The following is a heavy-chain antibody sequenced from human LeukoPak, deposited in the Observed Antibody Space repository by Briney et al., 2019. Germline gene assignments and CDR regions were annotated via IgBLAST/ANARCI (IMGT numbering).Heavy chain of an antibody. J-gene: IGHJ5*02. V-gene: IGHV4-38-2*02. CDR2: FYDSGNT. Sequence: PSETLSLTCTVSGYSISSGYYWGWIRQPPGKGLEWIGSFYDSGNTYYNPSLKSRVTISVDTSKNQFSLKLSSVTAADTAVYYCARVPYCRGTYRWFDPWGQGTLVTVSS. CDR3: ARVPYCRGTYRWFDP. D-gene: IGHD2-15*01. CDR1: GYSISSGYY.